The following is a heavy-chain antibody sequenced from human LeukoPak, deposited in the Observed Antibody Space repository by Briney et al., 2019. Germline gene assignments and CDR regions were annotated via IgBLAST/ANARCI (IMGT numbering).Heavy chain of an antibody. V-gene: IGHV4-61*02. CDR1: GGSISSGSYY. CDR2: MYTGGST. CDR3: AREGPSSSGPHY. D-gene: IGHD3-22*01. Sequence: PSETLSLTCTVSGGSISSGSYYWSWIRQPAGKGLEWIGRMYTGGSTNYNPSLKSRVTISVDTSKNQFSLKLSSVTAADTAVYYCAREGPSSSGPHYWGQGTLVTVSS. J-gene: IGHJ4*02.